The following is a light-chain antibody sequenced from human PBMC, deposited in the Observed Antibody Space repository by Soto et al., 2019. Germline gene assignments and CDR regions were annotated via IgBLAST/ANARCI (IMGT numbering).Light chain of an antibody. Sequence: QPVLTQPPSVSGAPGQRVTISCNGSSSNIGAAFDVHWYQHLPGTAPKLLIYDNTNRPSGVPDRFSGSKSGTSASLAITGLQAEDEADYYCQSYDSSLSGWLFGGGTKLTVL. J-gene: IGLJ2*01. CDR3: QSYDSSLSGWL. V-gene: IGLV1-40*01. CDR1: SSNIGAAFD. CDR2: DNT.